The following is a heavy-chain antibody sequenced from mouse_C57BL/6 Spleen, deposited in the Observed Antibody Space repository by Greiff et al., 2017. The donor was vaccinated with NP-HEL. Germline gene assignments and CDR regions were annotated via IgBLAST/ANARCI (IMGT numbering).Heavy chain of an antibody. J-gene: IGHJ1*03. V-gene: IGHV1-39*01. Sequence: VQLKQSGPELVKPGASVKISCKASGYSFTDYNMNWVKQSNGKSLEWIGVINPNYGTTSYNQKFKGKATLTVDQSSSTAYMQLNSLTSEDSAVYYCAIYYYGGWYFDVWGTGTTVTVSS. D-gene: IGHD1-1*01. CDR2: INPNYGTT. CDR3: AIYYYGGWYFDV. CDR1: GYSFTDYN.